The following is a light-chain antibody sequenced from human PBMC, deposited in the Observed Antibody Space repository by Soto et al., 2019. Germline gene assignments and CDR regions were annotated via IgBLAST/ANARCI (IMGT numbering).Light chain of an antibody. V-gene: IGKV1-12*01. J-gene: IGKJ1*01. Sequence: IQMTQSTSSLSASIGDRVTITCLASQGIGVRLAWFQQKPGKAPQYLIQSASILQSGVPSRFSGSGSGTEFILTINSLQPEDVAIYYCLQVNSFPRTFGQGTKVDIK. CDR2: SAS. CDR1: QGIGVR. CDR3: LQVNSFPRT.